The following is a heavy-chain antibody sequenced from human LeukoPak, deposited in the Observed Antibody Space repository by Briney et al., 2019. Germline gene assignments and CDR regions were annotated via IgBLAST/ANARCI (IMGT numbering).Heavy chain of an antibody. Sequence: SETLSLTCTVSGGSVSSGSYYWSWIRQPPGKGLEWIGYIYYSGSTNYNPSLKSRVTISVGTSKNQFSLKLSSVTAADTAVYYCARAIYSSGYYWLDPWGQGTLVTVSS. CDR2: IYYSGST. D-gene: IGHD6-19*01. V-gene: IGHV4-61*01. CDR3: ARAIYSSGYYWLDP. J-gene: IGHJ5*02. CDR1: GGSVSSGSYY.